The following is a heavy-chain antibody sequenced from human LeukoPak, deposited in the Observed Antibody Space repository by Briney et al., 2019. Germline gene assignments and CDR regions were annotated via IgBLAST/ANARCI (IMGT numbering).Heavy chain of an antibody. D-gene: IGHD3-22*01. CDR2: IYPGDSDT. V-gene: IGHV5-51*01. Sequence: GESLKISCKGSGYSFTSYWIGWVRQMPGKGLEWMGIIYPGDSDTRYSPSFQGQVTISADKSISTAYLQWSSLKASDTAMYCCARRRHYDSSGYFEFDPWGQGTLVTVSS. CDR3: ARRRHYDSSGYFEFDP. CDR1: GYSFTSYW. J-gene: IGHJ5*02.